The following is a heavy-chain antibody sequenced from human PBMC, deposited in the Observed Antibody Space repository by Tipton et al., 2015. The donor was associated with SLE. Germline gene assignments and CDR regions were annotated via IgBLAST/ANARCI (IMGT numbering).Heavy chain of an antibody. Sequence: LRLSCTVSDASLSTYFWSWIRQPPGKGLEWIGYIYYSGSTNYNPSLKSRVTMSVDTSENQFSLRLTSVTAADTAVYYCARLEDPFGIFGVPKGWFDPWGQGTLVTVSS. CDR3: ARLEDPFGIFGVPKGWFDP. CDR1: DASLSTYF. J-gene: IGHJ5*02. CDR2: IYYSGST. V-gene: IGHV4-59*01. D-gene: IGHD3-3*01.